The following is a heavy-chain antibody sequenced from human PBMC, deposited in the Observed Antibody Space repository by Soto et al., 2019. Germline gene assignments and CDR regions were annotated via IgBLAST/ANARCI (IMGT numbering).Heavy chain of an antibody. J-gene: IGHJ3*02. CDR1: GGSISGSSYY. CDR3: ARQQWLVLNAFDI. CDR2: ISYSGSA. D-gene: IGHD6-19*01. Sequence: SETLSLTCTVSGGSISGSSYYWGWIRQPPGKGLEWIGSISYSGSAYYSPSLKSRVTISVDTSKNQFSLKLSSVTAADTAVYYCARQQWLVLNAFDIWGQGTMVTVSS. V-gene: IGHV4-39*07.